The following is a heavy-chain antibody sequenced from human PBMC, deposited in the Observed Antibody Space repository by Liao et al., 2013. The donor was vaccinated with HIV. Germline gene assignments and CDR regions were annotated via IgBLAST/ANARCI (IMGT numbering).Heavy chain of an antibody. J-gene: IGHJ5*02. CDR1: GGSINNHY. Sequence: QMQLQESGPGLVKPSETLSLTCAVSGGSINNHYWNWIRQPAGRGLEWIGRVCSSGSTNYNPSLKSRLTMSVDTSKNQFSLKLSSVTAADTGLYYCARYFGSDGFDPWGQGTLVTVSS. CDR3: ARYFGSDGFDP. CDR2: VCSSGST. V-gene: IGHV4-4*07. D-gene: IGHD3-9*01.